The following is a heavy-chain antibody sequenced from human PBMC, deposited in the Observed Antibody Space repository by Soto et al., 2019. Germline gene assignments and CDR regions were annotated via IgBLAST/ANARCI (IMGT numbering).Heavy chain of an antibody. D-gene: IGHD3-22*01. J-gene: IGHJ6*02. Sequence: GSLRLSCAASGFTFSSYGMHWVRQAPGKGLEWVAVISYDGSNKYYADSVKGRFTISRDNSKNTLYLQMNSLRAEDTAVYYCAKDSGSSGYGMDVWGQGTTVTVSS. V-gene: IGHV3-30*18. CDR2: ISYDGSNK. CDR3: AKDSGSSGYGMDV. CDR1: GFTFSSYG.